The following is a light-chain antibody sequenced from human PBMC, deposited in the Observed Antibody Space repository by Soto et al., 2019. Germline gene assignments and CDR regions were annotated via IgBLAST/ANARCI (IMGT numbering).Light chain of an antibody. J-gene: IGKJ1*01. CDR2: GAS. V-gene: IGKV3-20*01. Sequence: EIVLTQFLGTLSLSPGESATLSCLASQSVGSNYLAWYQQRPGQPPNLLIFGASHRAPDIPDRFSGSGSGTDFTLTISRLEPEDFAVYYCQQYGSSIQTFGQGTKVDI. CDR1: QSVGSNY. CDR3: QQYGSSIQT.